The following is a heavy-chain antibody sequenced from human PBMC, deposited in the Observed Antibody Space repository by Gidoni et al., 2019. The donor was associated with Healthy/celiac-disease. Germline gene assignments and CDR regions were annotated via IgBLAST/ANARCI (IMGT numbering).Heavy chain of an antibody. CDR3: ARRGGDFHFDY. J-gene: IGHJ4*02. V-gene: IGHV4-39*07. CDR1: GGSISSSSYY. CDR2: IYYSGST. Sequence: QLQLQESGPGLVKPSETLSLTCTVSGGSISSSSYYWGWIRQPPGKGLEWIGSIYYSGSTYYNPSLKSRVTISVDTSKNQFSLKLSSVTAADTAVYYCARRGGDFHFDYWGQGTLVTVSS. D-gene: IGHD2-21*02.